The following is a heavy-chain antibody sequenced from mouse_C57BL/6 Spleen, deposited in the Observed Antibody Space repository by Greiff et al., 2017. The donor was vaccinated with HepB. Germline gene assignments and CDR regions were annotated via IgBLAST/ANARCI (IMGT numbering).Heavy chain of an antibody. V-gene: IGHV3-6*01. CDR1: GYSITSGYY. J-gene: IGHJ1*03. Sequence: DVQLQESGPGLVKPSQSLSLTCSVTGYSITSGYYWNWIRQFPGNKLEWMGYISYDGSNNYNPSLKNRISITRDTSKNQFFLKLNSVTTEDTATYYCARDQYFDVWGTGTTVTVSS. CDR2: ISYDGSN. CDR3: ARDQYFDV.